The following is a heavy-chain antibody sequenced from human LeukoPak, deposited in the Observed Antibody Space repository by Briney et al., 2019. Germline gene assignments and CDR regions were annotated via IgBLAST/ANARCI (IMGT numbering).Heavy chain of an antibody. CDR1: GGTFSSYA. V-gene: IGHV1-69*13. CDR3: ARETGYGDYDGY. Sequence: ASVTVSCKASGGTFSSYAISWVRQAPGQGLEWMGGIIPIFSTANYAQKFQGRVTITADESTSTAYMELSSLRSEDTAVYYCARETGYGDYDGYWGQGTLVTVSS. J-gene: IGHJ4*02. CDR2: IIPIFSTA. D-gene: IGHD4-17*01.